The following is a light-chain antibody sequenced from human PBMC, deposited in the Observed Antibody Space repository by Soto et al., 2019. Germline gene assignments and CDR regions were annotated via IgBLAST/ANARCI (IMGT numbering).Light chain of an antibody. CDR3: QQSYSSPLS. J-gene: IGKJ4*01. Sequence: DIHMTQSPSSLSASVGDRVTITCRASQSINNYLNWYQQKPGKAPNLLIYAASNLQSGVPSRFSGSGSGTDFTLTISSREPEDFATYYCQQSYSSPLSFGGGTKVEI. CDR1: QSINNY. CDR2: AAS. V-gene: IGKV1-39*01.